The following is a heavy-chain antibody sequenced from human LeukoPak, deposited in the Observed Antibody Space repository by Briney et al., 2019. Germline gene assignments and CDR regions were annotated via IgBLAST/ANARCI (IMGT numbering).Heavy chain of an antibody. J-gene: IGHJ4*02. Sequence: GGSLRLSCAASGFTFSSYEMNWVRQAPGKGLEWVSYISSSGSTIYYADSVKGRFTISRDNSKNTLYLQMNSLRAEDTAVYYCARADDYVWGSYRFDYWGQGTLVTVSS. CDR1: GFTFSSYE. CDR3: ARADDYVWGSYRFDY. V-gene: IGHV3-48*03. CDR2: ISSSGSTI. D-gene: IGHD3-16*02.